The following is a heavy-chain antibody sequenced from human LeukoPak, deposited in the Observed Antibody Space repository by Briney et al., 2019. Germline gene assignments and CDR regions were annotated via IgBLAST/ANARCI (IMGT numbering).Heavy chain of an antibody. V-gene: IGHV3-64*02. CDR3: VRDLRGAGDY. J-gene: IGHJ4*02. CDR1: GLTFSSYA. D-gene: IGHD1-26*01. CDR2: ITSDGGTT. Sequence: PGGSLRLSCAASGLTFSSYAMHWVRQAPGKRPEYLSSITSDGGTTYYSDSVKGLFTISRDNSRNMLYLQMGSLRAGDMALYYCVRDLRGAGDYWGQGTLVTVSS.